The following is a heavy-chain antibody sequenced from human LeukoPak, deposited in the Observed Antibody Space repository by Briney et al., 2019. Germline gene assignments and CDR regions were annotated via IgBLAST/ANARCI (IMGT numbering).Heavy chain of an antibody. CDR1: GGSISSYY. D-gene: IGHD3-10*01. CDR2: IYYSGST. CDR3: ARVFDPGSQAYFYYMDV. V-gene: IGHV4-59*01. J-gene: IGHJ6*03. Sequence: PSETLSLTCTVSGGSISSYYWSWIRQPPGKGLEWIGYIYYSGSTNYNPSLKSRVTISVDTSKNQFSLKLSSVTAADTAVYYCARVFDPGSQAYFYYMDVWGKGTTVTISS.